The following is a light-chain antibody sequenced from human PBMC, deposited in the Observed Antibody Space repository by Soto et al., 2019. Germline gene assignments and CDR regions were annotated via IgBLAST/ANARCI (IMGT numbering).Light chain of an antibody. CDR1: QSVLYSSNNKNY. J-gene: IGKJ1*01. V-gene: IGKV4-1*01. Sequence: DIVMTQSPDSLAVSLGERATINCKSSQSVLYSSNNKNYLAWYQHKPGQPPKLLIYWASTRESGVPDRFSGSGSGTDFTLTISSLQAEDVAVYYCQQYYTARTFGQGTQVEIK. CDR2: WAS. CDR3: QQYYTART.